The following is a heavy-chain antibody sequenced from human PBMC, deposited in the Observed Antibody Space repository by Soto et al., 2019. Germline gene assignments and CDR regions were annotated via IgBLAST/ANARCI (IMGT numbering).Heavy chain of an antibody. V-gene: IGHV4-59*01. J-gene: IGHJ4*02. CDR2: IYYSGST. Sequence: QVQLQESGPGLVKPSETLSLTCTVSGGSISSYYWSWIRQPPGKGLEWIGYIYYSGSTNYNPSLKSRVTISVDTSKNQFSLKLSSVTAADTAVYYCARERSGSPSHYYDSSGYYIDYWGQGTLVTVSS. CDR3: ARERSGSPSHYYDSSGYYIDY. CDR1: GGSISSYY. D-gene: IGHD3-22*01.